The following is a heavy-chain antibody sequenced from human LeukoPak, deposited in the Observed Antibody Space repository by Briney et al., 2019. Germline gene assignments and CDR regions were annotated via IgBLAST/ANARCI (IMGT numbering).Heavy chain of an antibody. V-gene: IGHV3-15*01. J-gene: IGHJ4*02. D-gene: IGHD1-26*01. Sequence: GGSLRLSCAASGFTFSNAWMSWFRQAPGKGLEWVGRIKSKTDGGTTDYAAPVKGRFTISRDDSKNTLYLQMNSLKTEDTAVYYCTTEGSGSYYERVDYWGQGTLVTVSS. CDR1: GFTFSNAW. CDR2: IKSKTDGGTT. CDR3: TTEGSGSYYERVDY.